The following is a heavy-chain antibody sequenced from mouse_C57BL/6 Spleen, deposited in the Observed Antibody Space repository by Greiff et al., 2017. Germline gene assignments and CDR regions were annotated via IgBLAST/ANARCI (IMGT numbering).Heavy chain of an antibody. Sequence: EVQLVESGGGLVQPKGSLKLSCAASGFTFNTYAMHWVRQAPGKGLEWVARIRSKSSNYATYYADSVKDRFTISRYDSQSMLYLQMNNLKTEDTAMYCCTVSTSYYAMDYWGQGTSVTVSS. V-gene: IGHV10-3*01. J-gene: IGHJ4*01. D-gene: IGHD1-1*01. CDR2: IRSKSSNYAT. CDR3: TVSTSYYAMDY. CDR1: GFTFNTYA.